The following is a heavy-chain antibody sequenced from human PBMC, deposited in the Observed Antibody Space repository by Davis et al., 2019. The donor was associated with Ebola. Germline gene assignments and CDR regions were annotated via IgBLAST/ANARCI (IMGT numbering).Heavy chain of an antibody. Sequence: ASVKASCKASGYTFTSYDINWVRQATGQGLEWMGWMNPNSGNTGYAQKFQGRVTMTRNTSISTAYMELSSLRSEDTAVYYCARLYGDLYYYGMDVWGQGTTVTVSS. J-gene: IGHJ6*02. CDR2: MNPNSGNT. CDR1: GYTFTSYD. CDR3: ARLYGDLYYYGMDV. V-gene: IGHV1-8*01. D-gene: IGHD4-17*01.